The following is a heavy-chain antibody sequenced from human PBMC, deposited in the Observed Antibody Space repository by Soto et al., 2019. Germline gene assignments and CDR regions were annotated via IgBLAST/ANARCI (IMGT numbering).Heavy chain of an antibody. Sequence: QVQLVESGGGEVQPERSLTISCAASGFTFSTYGMHWVRQTPGKGLEWVAVISYDGTNKFYSDSVKGRFTISRDNFKNTLTLQMNSLRAVDTAVYSCAKDLQSYGDYDYYCYGMDVWGLGTRVTVSS. CDR3: AKDLQSYGDYDYYCYGMDV. D-gene: IGHD4-17*01. J-gene: IGHJ6*02. CDR2: ISYDGTNK. V-gene: IGHV3-30*18. CDR1: GFTFSTYG.